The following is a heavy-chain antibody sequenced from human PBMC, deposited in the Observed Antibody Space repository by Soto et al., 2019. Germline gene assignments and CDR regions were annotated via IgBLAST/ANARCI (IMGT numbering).Heavy chain of an antibody. D-gene: IGHD3-22*01. Sequence: PGGSLRLSCAASGFTFDDYAMHWVRQAPGKGLEWVSGISWNSGSIGYADSVKGRFTISRDNAKNSLYLQMNSLRAEDTALYYCAKDIRGRTRYDSTYDYWGQGTQVTVSS. V-gene: IGHV3-9*01. J-gene: IGHJ4*02. CDR3: AKDIRGRTRYDSTYDY. CDR1: GFTFDDYA. CDR2: ISWNSGSI.